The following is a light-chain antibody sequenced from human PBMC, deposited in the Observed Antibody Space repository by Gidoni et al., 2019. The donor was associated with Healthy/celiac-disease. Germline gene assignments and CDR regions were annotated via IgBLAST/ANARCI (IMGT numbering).Light chain of an antibody. CDR2: DAS. CDR3: QQRSNWPPT. Sequence: EIVLTQSPATLSLSPGERATLSCRASQSVSSYLAWYQQKPGQAPRLLIYDASNRATGIPARFSGSGSGTDFTLTISSLESEDFAVYYCQQRSNWPPTFGQXTKVEIK. J-gene: IGKJ1*01. V-gene: IGKV3-11*01. CDR1: QSVSSY.